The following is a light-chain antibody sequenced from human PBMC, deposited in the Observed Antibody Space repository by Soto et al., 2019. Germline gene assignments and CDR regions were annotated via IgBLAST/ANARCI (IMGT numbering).Light chain of an antibody. CDR2: GAS. V-gene: IGKV3-15*01. J-gene: IGKJ1*01. CDR1: QYVSGI. CDR3: QQYYQWPWT. Sequence: EIVMTQSPATLSVSPGEGVTLSCRASQYVSGIVAWYHQKPGRALRLLINGASGRAAGVPTRFSGGWSGTDFTLTINSLQSEDFAIYYCQQYYQWPWTFGQGTRLELK.